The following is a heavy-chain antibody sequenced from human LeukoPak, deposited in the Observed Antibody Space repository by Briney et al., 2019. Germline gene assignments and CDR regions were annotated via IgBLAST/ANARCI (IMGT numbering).Heavy chain of an antibody. D-gene: IGHD4-17*01. V-gene: IGHV3-23*01. CDR2: ISGSGCST. J-gene: IGHJ4*02. CDR3: AKAPSTVLFDY. Sequence: GGSLRLSCAASGFTFSSYAMSWVRPAQGQGLEWVSAISGSGCSTYYTDSVKGRFTISRDNSKNTLYLQMNSLRAEDTAVYYCAKAPSTVLFDYWGQGTLVTVSS. CDR1: GFTFSSYA.